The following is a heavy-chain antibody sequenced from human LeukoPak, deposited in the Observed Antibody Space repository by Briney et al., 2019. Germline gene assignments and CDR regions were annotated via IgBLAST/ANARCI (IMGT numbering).Heavy chain of an antibody. V-gene: IGHV3-23*01. Sequence: GGSLRLSCAASGFTFSSYAMSWVRQAPGKGLDWVSAISGSGGSTYYADSVKGRFTISRDNSKNTLYLQMNSLRAEDTAVYYCANLGIAVAGIDYWGQGTLVTVSS. J-gene: IGHJ4*02. D-gene: IGHD6-19*01. CDR1: GFTFSSYA. CDR2: ISGSGGST. CDR3: ANLGIAVAGIDY.